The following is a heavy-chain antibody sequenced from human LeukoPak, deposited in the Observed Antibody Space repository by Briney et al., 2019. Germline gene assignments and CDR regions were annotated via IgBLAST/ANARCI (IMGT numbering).Heavy chain of an antibody. CDR1: GFTFSDYW. CDR2: IRQDGNEK. J-gene: IGHJ1*01. V-gene: IGHV3-7*03. D-gene: IGHD6-19*01. Sequence: PGGSLRLSCAASGFTFSDYWMQWVRQAPGKGLEWVANIRQDGNEKYYVDSVKGRFTISRDNANNFLYLQMNSLRAEDTALYYCARAYKDRSLAGKKEFFQHWGQGTLVTVSS. CDR3: ARAYKDRSLAGKKEFFQH.